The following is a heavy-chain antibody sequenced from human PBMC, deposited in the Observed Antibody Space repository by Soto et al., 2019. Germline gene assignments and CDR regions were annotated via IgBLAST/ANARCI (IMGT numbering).Heavy chain of an antibody. Sequence: QVQLVQSGAEVKKPGASVKVSCKASGYTFTSYYMHWVRQAPGQGLEWMGIINPSGGSTSYAQKFQGRVTMTRNTSTSTVYMELRSLISEDTAVYYCARVDTYYYDSSGMGENNWFDHWGQGTLVTVAS. CDR1: GYTFTSYY. V-gene: IGHV1-46*01. CDR3: ARVDTYYYDSSGMGENNWFDH. J-gene: IGHJ5*02. D-gene: IGHD3-22*01. CDR2: INPSGGST.